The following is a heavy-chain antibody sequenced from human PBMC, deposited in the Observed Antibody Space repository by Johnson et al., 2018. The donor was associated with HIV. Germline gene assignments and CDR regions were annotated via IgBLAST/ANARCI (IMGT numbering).Heavy chain of an antibody. CDR2: ISSSGTNR. CDR1: GFIFSDYY. J-gene: IGHJ3*02. Sequence: QVRLVESGGGVVRPGGSLRLSCAASGFIFSDYYMSWIRQAPGKRLEWVSYISSSGTNRYYADSVKGRFTISRDNTKNFLYLQMNTLRVEDTAVYYCSRGLWLTPGTVDIWGQGTVVSVSS. CDR3: SRGLWLTPGTVDI. D-gene: IGHD6-19*01. V-gene: IGHV3-11*04.